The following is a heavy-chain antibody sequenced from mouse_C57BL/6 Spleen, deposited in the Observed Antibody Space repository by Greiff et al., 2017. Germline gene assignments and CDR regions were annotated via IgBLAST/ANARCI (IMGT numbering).Heavy chain of an antibody. CDR3: ARSGDYYGSRNYFDY. CDR1: GYTFTSYW. D-gene: IGHD1-1*01. V-gene: IGHV1-64*01. CDR2: IHPNSGST. Sequence: QVQLQQPGAELVKPGASVKLSCKASGYTFTSYWMHWVKQRPGQGLEWIGMIHPNSGSTNYNEKFKSKATLTVDKSSSTAYMQLSSLTSDDSAVYYCARSGDYYGSRNYFDYWGQGTTLTVSS. J-gene: IGHJ2*01.